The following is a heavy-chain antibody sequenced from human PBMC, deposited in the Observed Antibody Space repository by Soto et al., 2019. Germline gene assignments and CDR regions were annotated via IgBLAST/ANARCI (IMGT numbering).Heavy chain of an antibody. D-gene: IGHD3-22*01. Sequence: AASVKVSCKASGGPFSSYAISWVRQGPGQGLEWMGGIIPIFGTANYAQKFQGRVTITADKSTSTAYMELSSLRSEDTAVYYCARYHLGDPITMIVVSRAFEIWGQGTMVTVSS. CDR2: IIPIFGTA. V-gene: IGHV1-69*06. J-gene: IGHJ3*02. CDR3: ARYHLGDPITMIVVSRAFEI. CDR1: GGPFSSYA.